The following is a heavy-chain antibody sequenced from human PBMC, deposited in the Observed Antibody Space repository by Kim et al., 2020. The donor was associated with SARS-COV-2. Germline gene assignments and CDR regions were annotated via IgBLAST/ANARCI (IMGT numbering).Heavy chain of an antibody. D-gene: IGHD6-13*01. CDR3: ARDPSPATLFIAAAGTSYFDY. Sequence: GGSLRLSCAASGFTFSSYGMHWVRQAPGKGLEWVAVISYDGSNKYYADSVKGRFTISRDNSKNTLYLQMNSLRAEDTAVYYCARDPSPATLFIAAAGTSYFDYWGQGTLVTVSS. CDR1: GFTFSSYG. V-gene: IGHV3-33*05. CDR2: ISYDGSNK. J-gene: IGHJ4*02.